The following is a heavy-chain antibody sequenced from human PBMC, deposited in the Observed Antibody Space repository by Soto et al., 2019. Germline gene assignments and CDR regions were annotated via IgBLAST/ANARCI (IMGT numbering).Heavy chain of an antibody. CDR1: GYTFTYYH. J-gene: IGHJ5*02. Sequence: SVKVSCKASGYTFTYYHIHWVRQAPGQGLEWMGGIIPIFGTANYAQKFQGRVTITADESTSTAYMELSSLRSEDTAVYYCAISXYDFWSGYYSLDSWFDPWGQGTLVTVSS. V-gene: IGHV1-69*13. CDR3: AISXYDFWSGYYSLDSWFDP. D-gene: IGHD3-3*01. CDR2: IIPIFGTA.